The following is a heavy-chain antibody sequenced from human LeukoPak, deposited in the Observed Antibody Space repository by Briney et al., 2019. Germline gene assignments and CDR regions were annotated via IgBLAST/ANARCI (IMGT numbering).Heavy chain of an antibody. CDR2: ISGSGGST. D-gene: IGHD5-24*01. CDR1: GFTFSSYA. J-gene: IGHJ5*02. CDR3: ASQIVEMATNWFDP. V-gene: IGHV3-23*01. Sequence: GGSLRLSCAASGFTFSSYAMSWVRQAPGKGLEWVSAISGSGGSTYYADSVKGRFTISRDNSKNTLYLQMNSRRAEDTAVYYCASQIVEMATNWFDPWGQGTLVTVSS.